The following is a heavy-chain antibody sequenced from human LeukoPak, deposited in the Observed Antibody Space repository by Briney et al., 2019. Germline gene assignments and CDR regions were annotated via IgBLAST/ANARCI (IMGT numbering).Heavy chain of an antibody. D-gene: IGHD3-22*01. CDR1: GGSISSSSYY. CDR3: ARRPYSYDSSGAFDI. CDR2: ISSSGST. V-gene: IGHV4-61*02. J-gene: IGHJ3*02. Sequence: SETLSLTCTVSGGSISSSSYYWSWIRQPAGKGLEWIGRISSSGSTNYNPSLKSRVTISVDTSKNQFSLKLSSVTAADTAVYFCARRPYSYDSSGAFDIWGQGTMVTVSS.